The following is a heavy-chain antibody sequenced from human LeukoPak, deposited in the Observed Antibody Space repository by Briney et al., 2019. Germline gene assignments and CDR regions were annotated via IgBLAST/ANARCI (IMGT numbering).Heavy chain of an antibody. CDR3: ARDRESGSYYPKPCDY. V-gene: IGHV1-18*01. J-gene: IGHJ4*02. Sequence: ASVKVSCKASGYTFTSYGISWVRQAPGQGLEWMGWISAYNGNTNHAQKLQGRVTMTTDTSTSTAYMELRSLRSDDTAVYYCARDRESGSYYPKPCDYWGQGTLVTVSS. CDR1: GYTFTSYG. CDR2: ISAYNGNT. D-gene: IGHD1-26*01.